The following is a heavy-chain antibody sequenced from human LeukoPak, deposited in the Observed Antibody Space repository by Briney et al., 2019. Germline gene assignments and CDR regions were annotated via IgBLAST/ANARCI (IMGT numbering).Heavy chain of an antibody. CDR2: IYYSGSS. Sequence: SQTLSLTCTVSGGSISSGGYYWSWIRQHPGKGLEWIGYIYYSGSSYYNPSLKSRVTISVDTSKNQFSLKLSSVTAADTAVYYCARGEGCSSTSCYTGGAFDIWGQGTMVTVSS. J-gene: IGHJ3*02. CDR1: GGSISSGGYY. CDR3: ARGEGCSSTSCYTGGAFDI. D-gene: IGHD2-2*02. V-gene: IGHV4-31*03.